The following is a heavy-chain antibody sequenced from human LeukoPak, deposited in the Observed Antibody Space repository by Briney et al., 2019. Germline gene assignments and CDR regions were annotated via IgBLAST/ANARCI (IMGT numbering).Heavy chain of an antibody. D-gene: IGHD3-9*01. Sequence: SETLSLTCTVSGGSISSYYWSWIRQPPGKGLEWIGYIYYSGSTNYNPSLKSRVTISVDTSKNQFSLKLSSVTAAGTAVYYCASYDILTGHDYWGQGTLVTVSS. J-gene: IGHJ4*02. CDR1: GGSISSYY. V-gene: IGHV4-59*08. CDR3: ASYDILTGHDY. CDR2: IYYSGST.